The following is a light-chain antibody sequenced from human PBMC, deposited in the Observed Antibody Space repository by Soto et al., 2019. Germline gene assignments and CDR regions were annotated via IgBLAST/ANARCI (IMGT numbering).Light chain of an antibody. V-gene: IGKV3-11*01. J-gene: IGKJ4*01. CDR3: QQRSNWPLT. CDR1: QSVSSY. Sequence: EIVLTQSPATLSLSPGVRANLSCRDSQSVSSYLAWYQQKPGQAPRLLIYDASNRATGIPARFSGSGSGTDFTLTISSLEPEDFAVYYCQQRSNWPLTFGGGTKVEIK. CDR2: DAS.